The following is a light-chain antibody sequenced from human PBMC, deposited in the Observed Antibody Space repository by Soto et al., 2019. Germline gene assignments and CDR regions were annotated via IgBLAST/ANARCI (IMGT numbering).Light chain of an antibody. J-gene: IGLJ3*02. CDR2: ENN. CDR3: GTWDSSLSAL. Sequence: QSVLTQPRSVSAAPGQKVTISCSGSSSNIGNSYVSWYQQLPGTAPRLLIYENNKRPSGIPDRFSGSKSGTSATLDITELQTGDEADYYCGTWDSSLSALFGGGTKVTVL. CDR1: SSNIGNSY. V-gene: IGLV1-51*02.